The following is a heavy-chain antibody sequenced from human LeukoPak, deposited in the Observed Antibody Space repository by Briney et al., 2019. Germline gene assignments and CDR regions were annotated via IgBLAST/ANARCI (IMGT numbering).Heavy chain of an antibody. CDR2: INPNSGGT. CDR1: GYTFTGYY. V-gene: IGHV1-2*02. Sequence: ASVKVSCKASGYTFTGYYMHWVRQAPGQGLEWMGWINPNSGGTNYAQKFQGRVTMTRDTSISTAYMELSRLRSDDTAVYYCARGGAAAGKDYNWFDPWGQGTLVTVSS. D-gene: IGHD6-13*01. CDR3: ARGGAAAGKDYNWFDP. J-gene: IGHJ5*02.